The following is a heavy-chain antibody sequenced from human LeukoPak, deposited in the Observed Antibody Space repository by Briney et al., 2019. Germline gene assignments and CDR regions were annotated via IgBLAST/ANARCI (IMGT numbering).Heavy chain of an antibody. V-gene: IGHV5-51*01. CDR3: ARRDNSGWYFDY. Sequence: GESLKISCKGSGYSSSNYWICWVRQLPGKGLEWMGIMYPGDFDTRYSPSFQGQVTISADKSISTDYLQWSSLQASDTAMYYCARRDNSGWYFDYWGKGTLVTVSS. CDR1: GYSSSNYW. J-gene: IGHJ4*02. CDR2: MYPGDFDT. D-gene: IGHD6-19*01.